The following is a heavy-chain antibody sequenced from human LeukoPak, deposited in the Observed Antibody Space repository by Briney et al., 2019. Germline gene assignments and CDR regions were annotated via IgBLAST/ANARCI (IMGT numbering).Heavy chain of an antibody. CDR3: ARSSTSDDY. D-gene: IGHD2-2*01. CDR1: GFSFSENW. V-gene: IGHV3-7*01. J-gene: IGHJ4*02. Sequence: SGGSLRLSCAASGFSFSENWMSWVRQAPGKGPEWVANIRPDGNVAFHVDFVKGRFTISRDNAKNSLYLQMNSLRAEDTAVYYCARSSTSDDYWGQGTLVTVSS. CDR2: IRPDGNVA.